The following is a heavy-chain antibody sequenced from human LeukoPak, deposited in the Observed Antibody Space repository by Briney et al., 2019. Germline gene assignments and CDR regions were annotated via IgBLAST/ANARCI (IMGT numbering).Heavy chain of an antibody. CDR2: GYSGGVT. CDR3: ARGAFRISWPGIDY. J-gene: IGHJ4*02. D-gene: IGHD1-26*01. CDR1: GFTVIDNL. Sequence: GGSLRLSCAASGFTVIDNLMIWVRQSPGRGLEWLSSGYSGGVTYYADSVKGRFTISRDHSNNSVSLQMTNLRVEDTAIYYCARGAFRISWPGIDYWGQGTLVTVSS. V-gene: IGHV3-53*01.